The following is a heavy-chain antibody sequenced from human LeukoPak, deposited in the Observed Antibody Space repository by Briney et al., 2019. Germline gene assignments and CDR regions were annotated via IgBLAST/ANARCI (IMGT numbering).Heavy chain of an antibody. CDR2: INHSGRT. Sequence: SETLSLTCAVYGGSFSGYYWSWIRQPPGKGLEWIGEINHSGRTNYNPSLKSRVTISVDSSKNQFSLRLSFVTAADTAVYYCVRHRSSSWSCDSWGQGTLVTVSS. D-gene: IGHD6-13*01. CDR1: GGSFSGYY. J-gene: IGHJ4*02. CDR3: VRHRSSSWSCDS. V-gene: IGHV4-34*01.